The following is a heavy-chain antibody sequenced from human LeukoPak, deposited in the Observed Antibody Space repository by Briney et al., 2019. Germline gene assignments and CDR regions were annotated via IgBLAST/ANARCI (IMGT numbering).Heavy chain of an antibody. Sequence: ASVTVSCKASGYTFTGYYMHWVRQAPGQGLEWMGWINPNSGGTNYAQKFQGRVTMTRDTSTSTVYMELSSLRSEDTAVYYCARDPLAAAGKPFDYWGQGTLVTVSS. CDR3: ARDPLAAAGKPFDY. CDR1: GYTFTGYY. V-gene: IGHV1-2*02. D-gene: IGHD6-13*01. J-gene: IGHJ4*02. CDR2: INPNSGGT.